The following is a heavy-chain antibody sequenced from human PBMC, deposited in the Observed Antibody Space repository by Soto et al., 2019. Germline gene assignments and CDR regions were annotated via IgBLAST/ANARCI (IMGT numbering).Heavy chain of an antibody. CDR3: ARWDSMSYESSGHNWFDP. D-gene: IGHD3-22*01. Sequence: QVQLVQSGAEVKKPGASVKVSCKTSGYTFTGYYMHWVRQAPGQGLEGMGWINPNSSGTHSAQKFQGRVTMTRYTFISTVYMELSRLRSDDTAVYYCARWDSMSYESSGHNWFDPWGQGTLVTVSS. V-gene: IGHV1-2*02. CDR1: GYTFTGYY. J-gene: IGHJ5*02. CDR2: INPNSSGT.